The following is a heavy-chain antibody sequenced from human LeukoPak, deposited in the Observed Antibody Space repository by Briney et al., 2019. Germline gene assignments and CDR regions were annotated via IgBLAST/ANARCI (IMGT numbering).Heavy chain of an antibody. V-gene: IGHV4-4*02. CDR1: GGSISSSNW. J-gene: IGHJ4*02. Sequence: PSETLSLTCAVSGGSISSSNWWSWVRPPPGKGLEWIGEIYHSGSTNYNPSLKSRVTISVDKSKNQFSLKLSSVTAADTAVYYCARYDSSGYYPFDYWGQGTLVTVSS. CDR3: ARYDSSGYYPFDY. D-gene: IGHD3-22*01. CDR2: IYHSGST.